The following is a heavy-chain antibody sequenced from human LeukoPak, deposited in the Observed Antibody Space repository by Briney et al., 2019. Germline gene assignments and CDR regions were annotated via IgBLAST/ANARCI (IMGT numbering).Heavy chain of an antibody. CDR3: ARDNYDY. V-gene: IGHV1-18*01. Sequence: AALRVSCMPSVYTLTICGFSWGRQAPGERREWMGWIATHNDNKHYAEKLQGRLTMTTNTSTRTAYMELKGLRSDDTAVYYCARDNYDYWAQGTLVTVSS. CDR1: VYTLTICG. CDR2: IATHNDNK. J-gene: IGHJ4*02. D-gene: IGHD5-24*01.